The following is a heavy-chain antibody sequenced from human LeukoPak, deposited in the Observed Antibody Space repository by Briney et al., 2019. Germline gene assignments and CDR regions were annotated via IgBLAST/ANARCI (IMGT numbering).Heavy chain of an antibody. Sequence: PGGSLRLSCSASGLTFSSYGMHWVRQAPGKGLEYVSAISSNGGSTHYADSVKGRFAISRDNSKNTLYLQMSSLRAEDTAVYYCVNRVGERGYYRNWGQGTLVTVSS. V-gene: IGHV3-64D*06. CDR2: ISSNGGST. CDR1: GLTFSSYG. D-gene: IGHD3-22*01. J-gene: IGHJ4*02. CDR3: VNRVGERGYYRN.